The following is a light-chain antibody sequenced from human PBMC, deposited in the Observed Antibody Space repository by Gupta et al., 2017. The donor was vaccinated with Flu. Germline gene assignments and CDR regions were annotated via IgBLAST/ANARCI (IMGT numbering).Light chain of an antibody. V-gene: IGKV1-6*01. CDR2: NAS. CDR1: KDIRIT. J-gene: IGKJ4*01. Sequence: AIQLAQSPSSLSASVGDGVTVPCRASKDIRITLGWYHQKPGKAPKLLIYNASTLQTGVPARFSGSGSGTDFTLNISSLQAEDFATYYCRHDHNYPFTFGGGTKVEIK. CDR3: RHDHNYPFT.